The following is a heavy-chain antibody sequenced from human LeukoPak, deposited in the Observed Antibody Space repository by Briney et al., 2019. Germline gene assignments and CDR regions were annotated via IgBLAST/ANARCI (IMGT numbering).Heavy chain of an antibody. CDR3: ARDPCSSTSCYRPYGMDV. J-gene: IGHJ6*02. CDR2: IIAILGIV. D-gene: IGHD2-2*01. Sequence: SVKVSCKASGGTLSSYAISWVRQAPGQGLEWMGRIIAILGIVNYAQKFQGRVTITADKATSTEYMELSSLRSEDTAVYYCARDPCSSTSCYRPYGMDVWGQGTTVTVSS. CDR1: GGTLSSYA. V-gene: IGHV1-69*04.